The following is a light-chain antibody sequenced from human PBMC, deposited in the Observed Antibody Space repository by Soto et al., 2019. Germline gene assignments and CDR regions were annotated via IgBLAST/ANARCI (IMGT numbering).Light chain of an antibody. J-gene: IGKJ1*01. CDR1: QTVSSW. CDR2: KAS. Sequence: DIQMTQSPSTLSASVGDRVTITCRASQTVSSWLAWYQQKPGKAPNLLIYKASTLQSGVPSRFSGSGSETEFTLTSSSLQPDDTATYYCQQYKSFWTFGQGTKVEIK. V-gene: IGKV1-5*03. CDR3: QQYKSFWT.